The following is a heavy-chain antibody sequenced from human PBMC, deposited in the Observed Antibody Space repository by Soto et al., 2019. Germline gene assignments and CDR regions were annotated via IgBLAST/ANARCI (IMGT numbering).Heavy chain of an antibody. V-gene: IGHV1-18*04. CDR3: ARDDGDYAHFPLLY. J-gene: IGHJ4*02. D-gene: IGHD4-17*01. CDR1: GYTFTSYG. Sequence: VQLVQSGAEVKKPGASVKISCKASGYTFTSYGTSGVRQGPGQGDEWSGWISAYNGNTNYAQKLQGRVTMTTGTSRSTAYMALRSLRSDDTAAYYCARDDGDYAHFPLLYWGQGTLVTVSS. CDR2: ISAYNGNT.